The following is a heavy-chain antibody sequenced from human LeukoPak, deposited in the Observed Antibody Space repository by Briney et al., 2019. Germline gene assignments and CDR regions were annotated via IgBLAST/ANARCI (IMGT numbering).Heavy chain of an antibody. V-gene: IGHV4-61*05. CDR2: IYYSGST. CDR3: ARGGYYGSGNDFRFDP. Sequence: SETLSLTCTVSGGSISSSPYYWGWIRQPPGKGLEWIGYIYYSGSTNYKPSLKSQVTISVDTSKNQFSLKLSSVTAADTAVYYCARGGYYGSGNDFRFDPWGQGTLVTVSS. J-gene: IGHJ5*02. CDR1: GGSISSSPYY. D-gene: IGHD3-10*01.